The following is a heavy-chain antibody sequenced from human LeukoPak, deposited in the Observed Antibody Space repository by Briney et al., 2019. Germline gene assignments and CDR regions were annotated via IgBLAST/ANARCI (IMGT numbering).Heavy chain of an antibody. CDR1: GFMFNGYS. Sequence: PGGSLRLSCAASGFMFNGYSMTWVRQAPGKGLEWVSYISGGSDYIFYTDSVKGRFTISRDNAKNSLYLQMNSLRAEDTALYYCAKDRIQDYYDSSGYFDYWGQGTLVTVSS. D-gene: IGHD3-22*01. CDR3: AKDRIQDYYDSSGYFDY. J-gene: IGHJ4*02. V-gene: IGHV3-21*04. CDR2: ISGGSDYI.